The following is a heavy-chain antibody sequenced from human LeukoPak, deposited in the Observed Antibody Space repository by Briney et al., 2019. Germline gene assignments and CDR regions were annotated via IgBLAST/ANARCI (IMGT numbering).Heavy chain of an antibody. CDR2: ISGSGGST. CDR3: AKYSSSWYSLDYYYYYYMDV. CDR1: GFTFSSYA. Sequence: GGSLRLSCAPSGFTFSSYAMSWVRHAPGEGLEWVSAISGSGGSTYYADSVKGRFTISRDNSKNTLYLQMNSLRAEDTAVYYCAKYSSSWYSLDYYYYYYMDVWGKGTTVTVSS. D-gene: IGHD6-13*01. V-gene: IGHV3-23*01. J-gene: IGHJ6*03.